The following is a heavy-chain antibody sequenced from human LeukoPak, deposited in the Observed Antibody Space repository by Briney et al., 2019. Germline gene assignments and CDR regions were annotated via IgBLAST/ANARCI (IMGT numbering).Heavy chain of an antibody. D-gene: IGHD3-22*01. V-gene: IGHV3-11*01. CDR2: ISSSGSTI. J-gene: IGHJ6*02. CDR1: GFTFSDYY. CDR3: ARDYYDSSGIDAYYYYGMDV. Sequence: GGSLRLSCAASGFTFSDYYMSWIRQAPGKGLEWVSYISSSGSTIYYADSVKGRFTISRDNAKNSLYLQMNSLRAEDTAVYYCARDYYDSSGIDAYYYYGMDVWGQGTTVTVSS.